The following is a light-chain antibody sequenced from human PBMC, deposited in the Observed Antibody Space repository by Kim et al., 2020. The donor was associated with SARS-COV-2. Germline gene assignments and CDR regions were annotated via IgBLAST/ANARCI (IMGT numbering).Light chain of an antibody. J-gene: IGLJ2*01. CDR1: SSNIGRNA. V-gene: IGLV1-44*01. CDR3: SVWDGSLQDVL. CDR2: ASD. Sequence: QSVLTQPPSMSGTTGQRVTLSCSGSSSNIGRNAVNWYQQLPGAAPKLLIYASDQRPSGVPDRFSGSKSGSSASLAISGLQSDDEADYYCSVWDGSLQDVLFGGGTQLAVL.